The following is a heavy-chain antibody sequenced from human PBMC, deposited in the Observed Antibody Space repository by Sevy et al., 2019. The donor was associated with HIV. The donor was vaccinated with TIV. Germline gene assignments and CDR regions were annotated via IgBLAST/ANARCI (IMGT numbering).Heavy chain of an antibody. V-gene: IGHV1-2*02. Sequence: ASVKVSCKASGYTFTGYYVHRVRRAPGQGLEWMGWINPSSGGTNYGQKFHGRVTMTRDTSITTAYMELNSLRSDDTAVYYCARSVYGSGTYLNDYWGQGTLVTVSS. CDR1: GYTFTGYY. CDR3: ARSVYGSGTYLNDY. CDR2: INPSSGGT. J-gene: IGHJ4*02. D-gene: IGHD3-10*01.